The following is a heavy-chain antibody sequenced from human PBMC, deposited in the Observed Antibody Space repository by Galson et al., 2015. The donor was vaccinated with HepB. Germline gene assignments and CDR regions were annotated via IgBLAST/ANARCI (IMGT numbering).Heavy chain of an antibody. CDR1: GFTFSNYA. Sequence: SLRLSCAASGFTFSNYALSWVRQAPGKGLEWVSGISGSGGSTFYADSVKGRFTISRDNSKNTLYLQMNSLRAEDTAIYYCAKANAGITKIVVVVTTWDYWGQGTLVTVSS. D-gene: IGHD3-22*01. CDR2: ISGSGGST. J-gene: IGHJ4*02. CDR3: AKANAGITKIVVVVTTWDY. V-gene: IGHV3-23*01.